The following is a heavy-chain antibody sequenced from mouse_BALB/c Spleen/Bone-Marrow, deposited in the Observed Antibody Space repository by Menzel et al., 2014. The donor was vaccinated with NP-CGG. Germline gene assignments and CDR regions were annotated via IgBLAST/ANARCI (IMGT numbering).Heavy chain of an antibody. V-gene: IGHV1-7*01. J-gene: IGHJ3*01. CDR3: AGGRFAY. CDR2: IYPSTGYT. CDR1: GYTFTNYW. Sequence: QVQLQQSGAELAKPGASVKMSCKASGYTFTNYWMHWVKQRPGQGLEWIGYIYPSTGYTEYNQKFKDKATLTSDKSSSTAYMQLSSLTSEDSAVYYCAGGRFAYWAKGLWSLSLQ. D-gene: IGHD1-1*02.